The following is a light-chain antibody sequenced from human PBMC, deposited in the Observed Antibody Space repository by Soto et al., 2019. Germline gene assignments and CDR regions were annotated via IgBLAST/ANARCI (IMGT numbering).Light chain of an antibody. V-gene: IGKV4-1*01. J-gene: IGKJ2*01. Sequence: DIVMTQSPDSLAVSLGERATINCKSSQSVLYNSNNKNYLAWYQQRPGQPPKLLIYWASTRESGVPDRFSGSGSGTDFTRTITSMQAEDVAVYYCQQYESTPPTFGQGTKLEIK. CDR1: QSVLYNSNNKNY. CDR3: QQYESTPPT. CDR2: WAS.